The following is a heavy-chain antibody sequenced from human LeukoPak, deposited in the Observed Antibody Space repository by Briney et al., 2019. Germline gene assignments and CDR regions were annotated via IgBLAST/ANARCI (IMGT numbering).Heavy chain of an antibody. CDR2: ISYDGSNK. D-gene: IGHD4-17*01. CDR1: GFTFSSYD. V-gene: IGHV3-30*03. J-gene: IGHJ4*02. CDR3: ARSPLRFYFDY. Sequence: GGSLRLSCAASGFTFSSYDMTWVRQAPGKGLEWVAVISYDGSNKYYADSVKGRFTISRDNSKNTLYLQMNSLRAEDTAVYYCARSPLRFYFDYWGQGTLVTVSS.